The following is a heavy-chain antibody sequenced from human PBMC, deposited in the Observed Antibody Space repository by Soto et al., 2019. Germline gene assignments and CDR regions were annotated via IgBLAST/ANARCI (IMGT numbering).Heavy chain of an antibody. J-gene: IGHJ6*02. CDR1: GYTFTGYY. CDR3: ARGCLIAARRPFYYYGLDV. D-gene: IGHD6-6*01. V-gene: IGHV1-2*04. CDR2: INPNSGGT. Sequence: GASVKVSCKASGYTFTGYYMHWVRQAPGQGLEWMGWINPNSGGTNYAQKFQGWVTMTRDTSISTAYMELSRLRSDDTAVYYCARGCLIAARRPFYYYGLDVWGQGTTVTVSS.